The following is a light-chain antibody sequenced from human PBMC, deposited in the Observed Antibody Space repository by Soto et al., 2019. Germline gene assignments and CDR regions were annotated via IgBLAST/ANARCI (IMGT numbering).Light chain of an antibody. CDR2: SND. V-gene: IGLV1-44*01. J-gene: IGLJ2*01. CDR3: AAWDDSLNGVV. CDR1: SSNIGRNT. Sequence: QSVVTQPPSASGTPGQRVTIGCSGSSSNIGRNTVHWYQQLPGTTPKLLIYSNDQRPSGVPDRFSGSKSGSSASLAISGLQSEDEADYYCAAWDDSLNGVVFGGGTKVTVL.